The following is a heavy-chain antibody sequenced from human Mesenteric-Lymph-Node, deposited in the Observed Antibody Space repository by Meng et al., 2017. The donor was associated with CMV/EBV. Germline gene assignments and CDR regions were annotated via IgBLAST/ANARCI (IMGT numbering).Heavy chain of an antibody. Sequence: TLSGFSLSTSGVCVGWIRQPPGKALEWLALIYWDDDKRYSPSLKSRLTITKDTSKNQVVLTMTNMDPVDTATYYCAHRLRNWGYFDYWGQGTLVTVSS. CDR3: AHRLRNWGYFDY. J-gene: IGHJ4*02. D-gene: IGHD7-27*01. V-gene: IGHV2-5*02. CDR1: GFSLSTSGVC. CDR2: IYWDDDK.